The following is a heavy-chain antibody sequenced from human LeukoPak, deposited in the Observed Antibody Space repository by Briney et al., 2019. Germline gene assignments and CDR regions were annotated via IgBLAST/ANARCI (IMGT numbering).Heavy chain of an antibody. J-gene: IGHJ5*02. D-gene: IGHD3-22*01. CDR3: AKDTRRNYYDSSGYYGS. V-gene: IGHV3-21*04. CDR2: ISSSSSYI. CDR1: GFTFRTYS. Sequence: GGSLRLSCAGSGFTFRTYSMNWVRQAPGKGLEWVSSISSSSSYIFYADSVKGRFTISRDNSKNSLYLQMNSLRTEDTALYYCAKDTRRNYYDSSGYYGSWGQGTLVTVSS.